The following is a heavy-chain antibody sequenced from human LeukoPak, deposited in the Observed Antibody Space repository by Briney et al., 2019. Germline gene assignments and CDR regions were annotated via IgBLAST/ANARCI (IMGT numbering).Heavy chain of an antibody. CDR2: INRSERT. Sequence: NPSETLSLTCAVYGGPFRGYYWRCIPQPPGKALEWIGEINRSERTNYNPSLKSRVTISVDTSRTQLSMKLSSVTAAETAVYYCARGSKAAAAGTGVRRRYYFDYWGQGTLVTVSS. J-gene: IGHJ4*02. D-gene: IGHD6-13*01. CDR3: ARGSKAAAAGTGVRRRYYFDY. V-gene: IGHV4-34*01. CDR1: GGPFRGYY.